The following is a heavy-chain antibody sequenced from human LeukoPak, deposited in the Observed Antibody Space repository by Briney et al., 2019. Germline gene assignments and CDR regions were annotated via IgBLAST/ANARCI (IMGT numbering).Heavy chain of an antibody. Sequence: ASVKVSCKASGYTFTSYGISWVRQALGQGLEWMGWISAYNGNTNYAQKLQGRVTMTTDTSTSTAYMELRGLRSDDTAVYYCARDERGAPGIAVVYYYYYGMDVWGQGTTVTVSS. CDR3: ARDERGAPGIAVVYYYYYGMDV. CDR2: ISAYNGNT. CDR1: GYTFTSYG. D-gene: IGHD6-19*01. V-gene: IGHV1-18*01. J-gene: IGHJ6*02.